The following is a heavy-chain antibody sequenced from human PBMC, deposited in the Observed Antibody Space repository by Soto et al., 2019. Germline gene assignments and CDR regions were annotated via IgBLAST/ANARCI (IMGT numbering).Heavy chain of an antibody. CDR2: ITNGGRTT. J-gene: IGHJ1*01. V-gene: IGHV3-23*01. CDR1: GFTFSAFA. D-gene: IGHD6-19*01. Sequence: EVRLLESGGGLVQPGGSLRLSCAASGFTFSAFAMSWVRQAPGKGLEWVSGITNGGRTTSYADSVKGRFTISRDNSKNPVYLQMNSPRAGDTALYYCAKDASAGWPVSDHLRQGTQVTVS. CDR3: AKDASAGWPVSDH.